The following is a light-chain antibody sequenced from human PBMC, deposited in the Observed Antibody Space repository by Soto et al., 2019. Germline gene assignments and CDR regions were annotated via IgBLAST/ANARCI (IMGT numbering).Light chain of an antibody. V-gene: IGLV2-14*01. Sequence: QSALTQPASVSGSPGQSITISCTGTSSDVGAYNYVSWYLQHPGKAPKLMIYEVSNRPSGVSDRFSGSKSGNSASLTISGLQAEDEADYYCSSYTTSGTWVFGGGTKVTVL. CDR3: SSYTTSGTWV. J-gene: IGLJ2*01. CDR1: SSDVGAYNY. CDR2: EVS.